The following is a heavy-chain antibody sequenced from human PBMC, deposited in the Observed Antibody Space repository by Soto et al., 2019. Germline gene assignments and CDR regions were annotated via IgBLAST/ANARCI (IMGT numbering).Heavy chain of an antibody. CDR3: TRDYVMDV. CDR1: GFIFSGDS. J-gene: IGHJ6*02. Sequence: LRLSCAVSGFIFSGDSMNWVRQAPGKGLEWVSSISTTSTYIYYADSVKGRFTISRDNANNSLHLQMTSLRADDTAVYYCTRDYVMDVWGQGTTVTVSS. CDR2: ISTTSTYI. V-gene: IGHV3-21*01.